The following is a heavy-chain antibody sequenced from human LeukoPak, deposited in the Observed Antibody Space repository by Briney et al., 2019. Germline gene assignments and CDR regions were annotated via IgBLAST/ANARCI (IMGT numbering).Heavy chain of an antibody. Sequence: PGGSLRLSCTASGFTFGDYAMSWFRQAPGKGLEWVGFIRSKAYGGTTEYAASVKGRFTISRGDSKSIAYLQMNSLKTEDTAVYYCTRTYYYDSSGYGDWGQGTLVTVSS. V-gene: IGHV3-49*03. D-gene: IGHD3-22*01. CDR1: GFTFGDYA. J-gene: IGHJ4*02. CDR3: TRTYYYDSSGYGD. CDR2: IRSKAYGGTT.